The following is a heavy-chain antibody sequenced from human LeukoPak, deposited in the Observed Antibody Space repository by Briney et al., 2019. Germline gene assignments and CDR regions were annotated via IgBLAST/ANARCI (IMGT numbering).Heavy chain of an antibody. CDR1: GFTFSSYA. CDR2: IGGSGGST. Sequence: PGGSLRLSCAASGFTFSSYAMSWVRQAPGKGLEWVSSIGGSGGSTDYADSVKGRFIISRDNSKNTLFLQMNSLRAEDTAVYYCAKFYDILTGYIDYWGQGTLVTVSS. J-gene: IGHJ4*02. D-gene: IGHD3-9*01. CDR3: AKFYDILTGYIDY. V-gene: IGHV3-23*01.